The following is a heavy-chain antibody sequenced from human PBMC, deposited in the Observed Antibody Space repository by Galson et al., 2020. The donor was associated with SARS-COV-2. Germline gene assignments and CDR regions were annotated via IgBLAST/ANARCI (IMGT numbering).Heavy chain of an antibody. D-gene: IGHD6-13*01. CDR2: ISYTGST. Sequence: PSEPLSLTCTVTAGSIASYYRSWTRPPPGRGLEWIGYISYTGSTKYNPSLRSRVTMSVDASTNQFSLKLSSVTAADTAVYYWARGNYSSSNFPYYYMYVCGKGTTVTVSS. V-gene: IGHV4-59*01. CDR3: ARGNYSSSNFPYYYMYV. J-gene: IGHJ6*03. CDR1: AGSIASYY.